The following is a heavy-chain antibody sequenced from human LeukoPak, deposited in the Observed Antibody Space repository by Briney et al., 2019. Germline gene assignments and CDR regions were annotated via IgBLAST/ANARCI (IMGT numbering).Heavy chain of an antibody. J-gene: IGHJ3*02. CDR2: IYYSGST. CDR3: ARAPDFWSGYFDI. Sequence: SQTLSLTCTVSGGSISSGDYYWSWIRQPPGKGLEWIGYIYYSGSTYYNPSLKSRVTISVDTSKNQFSLKLSSVTAADTAVYYCARAPDFWSGYFDIWGQGTMVTVSS. V-gene: IGHV4-30-4*08. CDR1: GGSISSGDYY. D-gene: IGHD3-3*01.